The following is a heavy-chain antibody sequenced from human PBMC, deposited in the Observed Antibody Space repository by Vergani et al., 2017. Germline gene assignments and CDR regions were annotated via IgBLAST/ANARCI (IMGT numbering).Heavy chain of an antibody. Sequence: QVRLQESGPGLVKPSETLSLTCSVSGGSMSGYYWSWIRQPPGKELEWIGDMYHSGSTNYNPSLETRVTISGDTSKNQFSLKLNSVTAADTAVYYCARHLRGYSYGVFDYWGQGREVTVSS. CDR2: MYHSGST. CDR1: GGSMSGYY. D-gene: IGHD5-18*01. CDR3: ARHLRGYSYGVFDY. V-gene: IGHV4-59*01. J-gene: IGHJ4*02.